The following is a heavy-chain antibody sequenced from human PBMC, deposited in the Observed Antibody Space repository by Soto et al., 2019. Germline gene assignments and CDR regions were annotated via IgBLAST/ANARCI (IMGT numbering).Heavy chain of an antibody. Sequence: PSETLSLTCAVYGGSFSGYYWSWIRQPPGKGLEWIGEINHSGSTNYNPPLKSRVTISVDTSKNQFSLKLSSVTAADTAVYYCARERTYGWFDPWGQGTLVTVSS. D-gene: IGHD4-17*01. J-gene: IGHJ5*02. CDR2: INHSGST. V-gene: IGHV4-34*01. CDR3: ARERTYGWFDP. CDR1: GGSFSGYY.